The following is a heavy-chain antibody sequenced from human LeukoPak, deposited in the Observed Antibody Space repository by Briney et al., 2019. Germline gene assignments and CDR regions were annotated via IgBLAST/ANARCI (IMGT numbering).Heavy chain of an antibody. D-gene: IGHD3-22*01. CDR2: VKEDGSVE. CDR1: GFTFSSHS. V-gene: IGHV3-7*01. Sequence: GGSLRLSCPASGFTFSSHSMSWVRQAPGKGLEWVANVKEDGSVENYVGSVKGRFTISRDNALNSLYLQMNSLRAEDTAVYFCARLFHYGSSASRPVDCWGQGTLVSVSS. J-gene: IGHJ4*02. CDR3: ARLFHYGSSASRPVDC.